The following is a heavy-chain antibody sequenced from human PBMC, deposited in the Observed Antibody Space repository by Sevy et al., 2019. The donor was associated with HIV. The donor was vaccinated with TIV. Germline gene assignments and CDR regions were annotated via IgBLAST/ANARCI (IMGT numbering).Heavy chain of an antibody. D-gene: IGHD6-6*01. J-gene: IGHJ6*02. Sequence: GGSLRLSCAASGFTFSSNGMLWVRQAPGKGLEWVTSILYDGSNKYYADSLKGRFTISRDNSKNMLYLQMNSLRVEDTAIYYCARGLAALPGYYYGLDVWGQGTTVTVSS. CDR1: GFTFSSNG. CDR3: ARGLAALPGYYYGLDV. CDR2: ILYDGSNK. V-gene: IGHV3-30*03.